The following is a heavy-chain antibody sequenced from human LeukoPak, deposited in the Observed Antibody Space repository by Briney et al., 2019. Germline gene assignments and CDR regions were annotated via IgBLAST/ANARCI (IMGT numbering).Heavy chain of an antibody. CDR2: ILYSEST. Sequence: ADTLSLTCTLSGRSISISRYYWGWIRQPPGNGLEWIAIILYSESTFYNPSLKSRLTISVDTSKNQFSLKLTSVTAPDTAVYYCARAIYSGRYSYSHTYFDSWGQGTLVTVSS. J-gene: IGHJ4*02. D-gene: IGHD1-26*01. V-gene: IGHV4-39*01. CDR3: ARAIYSGRYSYSHTYFDS. CDR1: GRSISISRYY.